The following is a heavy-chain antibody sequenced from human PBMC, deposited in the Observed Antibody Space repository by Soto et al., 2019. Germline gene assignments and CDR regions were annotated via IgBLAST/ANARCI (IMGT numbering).Heavy chain of an antibody. J-gene: IGHJ6*02. CDR2: IRGFSPYT. CDR1: GFTFRTYT. CDR3: ARDRGYDAHDYYYNAMDV. D-gene: IGHD3-10*01. V-gene: IGHV3-21*01. Sequence: KPGGSLRLSCISSGFTFRTYTMNWVRQAPGKGLEWVSGIRGFSPYTFYAESVKGRFTISRDNAKNSLYLQMDSLRAEDTAVYYCARDRGYDAHDYYYNAMDVWGQGTTVTV.